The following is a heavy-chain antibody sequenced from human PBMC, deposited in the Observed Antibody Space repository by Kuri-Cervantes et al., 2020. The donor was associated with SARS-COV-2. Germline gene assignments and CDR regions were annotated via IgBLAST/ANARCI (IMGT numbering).Heavy chain of an antibody. D-gene: IGHD2-15*01. CDR2: ISDVRSST. J-gene: IGHJ6*02. V-gene: IGHV3-48*04. CDR3: ARAVVPLHYYGLDF. CDR1: GFTFSSYW. Sequence: GGSLRLSCAASGFTFSSYWMSWVRQAPGKGLEWVAYISDVRSSTNYADSVRGRFTISRDNAKHSLYLEMSSLRVDDTAVYYCARAVVPLHYYGLDFWGQGTTVTVSS.